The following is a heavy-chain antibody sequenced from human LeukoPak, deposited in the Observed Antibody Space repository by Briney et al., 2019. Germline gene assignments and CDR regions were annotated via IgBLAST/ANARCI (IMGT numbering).Heavy chain of an antibody. V-gene: IGHV3-23*01. Sequence: PGGSLRLSCAASGFTFSSYAMTWVRQAPGKGLEWVSAISGGGGSTYYADSVKGRFTISRGNSKNTLYLQMNSLRAEDTAVYYCAKRGRLLVVPAAFDPWGQGTLVTVSS. D-gene: IGHD2-2*01. J-gene: IGHJ5*02. CDR1: GFTFSSYA. CDR2: ISGGGGST. CDR3: AKRGRLLVVPAAFDP.